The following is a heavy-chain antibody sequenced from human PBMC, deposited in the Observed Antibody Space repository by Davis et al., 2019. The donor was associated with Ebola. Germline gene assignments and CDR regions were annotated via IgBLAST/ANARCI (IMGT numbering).Heavy chain of an antibody. V-gene: IGHV3-48*01. CDR1: GFTFSSYS. CDR3: ARVGNGDYLDY. D-gene: IGHD1-1*01. Sequence: GESLKISCAASGFTFSSYSMNWVRQAPGKGLEWVSYISSSSSTTYYADSVKGRFTISRDNSKNTLYLQMNSLRAEDTAVYYCARVGNGDYLDYWGQGTLVTVSS. J-gene: IGHJ4*02. CDR2: ISSSSSTT.